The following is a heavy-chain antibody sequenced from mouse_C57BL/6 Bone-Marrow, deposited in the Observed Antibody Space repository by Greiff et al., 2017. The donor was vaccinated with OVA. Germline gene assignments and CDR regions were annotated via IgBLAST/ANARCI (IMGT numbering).Heavy chain of an antibody. CDR3: ARSDWLYYYAMDY. J-gene: IGHJ4*01. V-gene: IGHV1-69*01. CDR1: GYTFTSYW. D-gene: IGHD1-2*01. CDR2: IDPSDSYT. Sequence: QVQLQQPGAELVMPGASVKLSCKASGYTFTSYWMHWVKQRPGQGLEWIGEIDPSDSYTNYNQKFKGKSTLTVDKSSSTAYMQLSSLTSEDSAVYDCARSDWLYYYAMDYWGQGTSVTVSS.